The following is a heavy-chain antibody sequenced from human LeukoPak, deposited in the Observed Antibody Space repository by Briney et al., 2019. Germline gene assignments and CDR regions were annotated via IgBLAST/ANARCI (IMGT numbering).Heavy chain of an antibody. V-gene: IGHV3-7*01. CDR1: DFALSSYW. Sequence: GGSLRLSCAASDFALSSYWMSWVRQAPGKRLEWVANINYDGSEKYYVDSVEGRFTISRDNAKNSLYLQMNSLRAEDTALYYCARGGYYPDYWGQGTLVTVSS. D-gene: IGHD5-12*01. CDR3: ARGGYYPDY. CDR2: INYDGSEK. J-gene: IGHJ4*02.